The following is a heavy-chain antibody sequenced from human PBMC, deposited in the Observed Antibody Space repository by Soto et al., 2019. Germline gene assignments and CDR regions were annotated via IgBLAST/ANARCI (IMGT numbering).Heavy chain of an antibody. D-gene: IGHD3-3*01. CDR1: GDSVSSNSAA. J-gene: IGHJ4*02. V-gene: IGHV6-1*01. CDR3: ARDNLYYDFWSGYSPFDY. Sequence: PSQTLSLTCVISGDSVSSNSAAWNWIRQSPSRGLEWLGRTYYRSKWYNDYAVSVKSRITINPDTSKNQFSLQLNSVTPEDTAVYYCARDNLYYDFWSGYSPFDYWGQGTLVTVSS. CDR2: TYYRSKWYN.